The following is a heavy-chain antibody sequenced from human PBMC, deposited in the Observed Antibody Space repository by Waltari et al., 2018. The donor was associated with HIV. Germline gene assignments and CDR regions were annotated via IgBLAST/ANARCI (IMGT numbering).Heavy chain of an antibody. D-gene: IGHD1-1*01. J-gene: IGHJ4*02. Sequence: EVQLVESGGGLVKPGWSLSPFCAASGVPFRNPWINWVLQAPGKGLEWVGRIKSKTDGGTTDYAAPVKGRFTISRDDSKNTLYLQLNSLKTEDTAVYYCATAGSTGTTRGYWGQGTLVTVSS. CDR3: ATAGSTGTTRGY. CDR2: IKSKTDGGTT. V-gene: IGHV3-15*01. CDR1: GVPFRNPW.